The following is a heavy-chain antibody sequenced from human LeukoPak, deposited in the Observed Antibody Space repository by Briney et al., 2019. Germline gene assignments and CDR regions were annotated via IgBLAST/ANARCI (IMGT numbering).Heavy chain of an antibody. J-gene: IGHJ5*02. V-gene: IGHV3-30-3*01. CDR1: GFTFSSYA. CDR2: ISYDGSNK. Sequence: PGGSLRLSCAASGFTFSSYAMHGVRQAPDRGLEWVAVISYDGSNKYYADSVKGRFTISRDNSKNTLYLQMNSLRAEDTAVYYCARDLNNWFDPWGQGTLVTVSS. CDR3: ARDLNNWFDP.